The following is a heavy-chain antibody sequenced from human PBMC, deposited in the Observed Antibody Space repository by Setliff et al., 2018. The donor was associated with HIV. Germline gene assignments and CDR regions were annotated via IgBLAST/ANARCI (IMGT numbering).Heavy chain of an antibody. D-gene: IGHD7-27*01. CDR1: GYSFPDFF. CDR3: ARQLSNSLDF. Sequence: ASVKVSCKASGYSFPDFFIHWVRQAPGQGLEWMGWISPRIGDTRIAKTFRGRVTMTRDTSLNTASVEVSGLRFDDTAVYFCARQLSNSLDFWGQGTLVTVSS. V-gene: IGHV1-2*02. CDR2: ISPRIGDT. J-gene: IGHJ4*02.